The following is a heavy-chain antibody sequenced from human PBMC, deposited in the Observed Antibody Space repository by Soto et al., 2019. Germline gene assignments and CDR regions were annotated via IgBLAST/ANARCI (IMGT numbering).Heavy chain of an antibody. V-gene: IGHV3-21*06. J-gene: IGHJ4*02. Sequence: GGALRASCAASWFTFDRYSMNWVRQAPGKGLEWVSSISGTTNYIYYGDSMKGRFTISRDNAKNSLYLEMNSLRAEDTAVYYCARESEDLTSTFDYWGQGTPVPVSS. CDR2: ISGTTNYI. CDR1: WFTFDRYS. CDR3: ARESEDLTSTFDY.